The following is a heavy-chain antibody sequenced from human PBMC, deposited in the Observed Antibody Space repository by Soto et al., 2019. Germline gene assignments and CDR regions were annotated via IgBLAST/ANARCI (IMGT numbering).Heavy chain of an antibody. D-gene: IGHD3-22*01. CDR1: GFTFNNYG. Sequence: VSLRLSCAASGFTFNNYGMSWVRQAPGKGLEWVSGISGSGGSTYYADSVKGRFTISRDNSRNALFLQINSLRAEDTAVYYCAKALGYYDSSGTFDYWGQGTLVTVSS. CDR3: AKALGYYDSSGTFDY. J-gene: IGHJ4*02. V-gene: IGHV3-23*01. CDR2: ISGSGGST.